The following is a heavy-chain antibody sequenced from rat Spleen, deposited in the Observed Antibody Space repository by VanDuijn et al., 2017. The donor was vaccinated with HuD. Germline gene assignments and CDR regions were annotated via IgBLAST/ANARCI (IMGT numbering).Heavy chain of an antibody. D-gene: IGHD1-1*01. CDR3: ARRGYYSGYYFDY. CDR1: GFTFSDYY. CDR2: ISYDGSST. J-gene: IGHJ2*01. V-gene: IGHV5-29*01. Sequence: EVQLVESDGGLVQPGRSLKLSCAASGFTFSDYYMAWVRQAPTKGLEWVATISYDGSSTYYRDSVKGRFTISRDNAKSTLYLQMDSLRSEDTATYYCARRGYYSGYYFDYWGQGVMVTVSS.